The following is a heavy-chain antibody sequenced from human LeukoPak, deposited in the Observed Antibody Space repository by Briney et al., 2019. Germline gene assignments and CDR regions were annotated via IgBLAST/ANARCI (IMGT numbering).Heavy chain of an antibody. V-gene: IGHV4-59*12. Sequence: SETLSLTCTVSGGSISSYYWSWIRQPPGKGLEWIGYIYYSGSTNYNPSLKSRVTISVDTSKNRFSLKLSSVTAADTAVYYCASLRVRGVITPPGYMDVWGKGTTVTVSS. D-gene: IGHD3-10*01. CDR3: ASLRVRGVITPPGYMDV. J-gene: IGHJ6*03. CDR2: IYYSGST. CDR1: GGSISSYY.